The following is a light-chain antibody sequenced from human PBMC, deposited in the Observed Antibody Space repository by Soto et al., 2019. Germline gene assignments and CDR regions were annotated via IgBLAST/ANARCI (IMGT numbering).Light chain of an antibody. V-gene: IGKV3-20*01. CDR3: QQYGSWT. J-gene: IGKJ1*01. CDR1: ETISSDK. CDR2: GTF. Sequence: EIVLTQSPGTLSVSPGERATLSCRASETISSDKLAWYQQKPGQPPSLLISGTFSRATGIPDRFSGSGSGTDFTPTISRLEPEDSAIYYCQQYGSWTFGQGTKVEI.